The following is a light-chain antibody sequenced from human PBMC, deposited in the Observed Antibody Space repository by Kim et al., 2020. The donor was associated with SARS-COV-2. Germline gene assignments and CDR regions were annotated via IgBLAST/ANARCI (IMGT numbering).Light chain of an antibody. V-gene: IGLV3-1*01. J-gene: IGLJ3*02. CDR3: QAWDSSTWV. CDR2: QDS. Sequence: SVSPGQTASITCSGDKLGDKYACWYQQKPGQSPVLVIYQDSKRPSGIPERFSGSNSGNTATLTISGTQAMYEADYYCQAWDSSTWVFGGGTQLTVL. CDR1: KLGDKY.